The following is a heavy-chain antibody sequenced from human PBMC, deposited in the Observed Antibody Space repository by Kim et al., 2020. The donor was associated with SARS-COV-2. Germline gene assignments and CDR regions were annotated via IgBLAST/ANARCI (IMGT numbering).Heavy chain of an antibody. D-gene: IGHD1-1*01. CDR3: ARERTHRAGGTGGYYYYYGMDV. CDR1: GGTFSSYA. J-gene: IGHJ6*02. Sequence: SVKVSCKASGGTFSSYAISWVRQAPGQGLEWMGGIIPIFGTANYAQKFQGRVTITADESTSTAYMELSSLRSEDTAVYYCARERTHRAGGTGGYYYYYGMDVWGQGTTVTVSS. V-gene: IGHV1-69*13. CDR2: IIPIFGTA.